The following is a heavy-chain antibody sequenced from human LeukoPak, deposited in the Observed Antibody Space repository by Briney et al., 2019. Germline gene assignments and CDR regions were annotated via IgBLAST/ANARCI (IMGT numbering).Heavy chain of an antibody. CDR1: GYTFTSYD. D-gene: IGHD3-22*01. J-gene: IGHJ4*02. V-gene: IGHV1-8*02. Sequence: ASVKVSCKASGYTFTSYDINWVRQATGQGLEWMGWMNPNSGNTGYAQKFQGRVTMTTDTSTSTAYMELRSLRSDDTAVYYCARVAYDSSGYYIDYWGQGTLVTVSS. CDR3: ARVAYDSSGYYIDY. CDR2: MNPNSGNT.